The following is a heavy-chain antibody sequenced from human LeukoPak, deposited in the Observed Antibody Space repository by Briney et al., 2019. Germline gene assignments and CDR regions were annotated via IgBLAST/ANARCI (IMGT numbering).Heavy chain of an antibody. Sequence: SQTLSLTCTVSGGSISSGGYYWSRIRQHPGKGLEWIGYIYYSGSTYYNPSLKSRVTISVDTSKNQFSLKLSSVTAEDTAVYYCAKDQYGGNPQYYFDYWGQGTLVTVSS. CDR2: IYYSGST. CDR1: GGSISSGGYY. V-gene: IGHV4-31*03. D-gene: IGHD4-23*01. CDR3: AKDQYGGNPQYYFDY. J-gene: IGHJ4*02.